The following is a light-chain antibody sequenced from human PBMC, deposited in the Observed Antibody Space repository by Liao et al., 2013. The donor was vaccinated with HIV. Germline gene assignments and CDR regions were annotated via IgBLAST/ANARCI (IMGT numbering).Light chain of an antibody. Sequence: SYELTQPPSVSVSPGQTASIPCSGDKLGDQYACWYQQKPGQSPVLVIYQDTKRPSGIPERFSGSNSGNTATLTISGTQAMDEADYYCQAWDSSTEVLFGGGTKLTVL. CDR1: KLGDQY. J-gene: IGLJ2*01. V-gene: IGLV3-1*01. CDR2: QDT. CDR3: QAWDSSTEVL.